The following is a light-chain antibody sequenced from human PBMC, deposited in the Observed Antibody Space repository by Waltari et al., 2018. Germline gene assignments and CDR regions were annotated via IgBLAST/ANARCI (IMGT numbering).Light chain of an antibody. J-gene: IGKJ1*01. CDR3: QQSHSFPWT. V-gene: IGKV1-12*01. CDR1: QGIGTW. Sequence: DIQMTQSPSSVSASVGNSVTITCRASQGIGTWLAWYQQKPGKAPRLLIYTASGLRDGVPSRFSGSGSGTDFTLTINSLQPEDFAIYYCQQSHSFPWTFGQGTRVDIK. CDR2: TAS.